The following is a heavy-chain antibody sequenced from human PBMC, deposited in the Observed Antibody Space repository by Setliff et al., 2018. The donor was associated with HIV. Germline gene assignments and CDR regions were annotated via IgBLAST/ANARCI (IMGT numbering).Heavy chain of an antibody. CDR2: INTYNGVT. CDR3: ARDTIPVAGTNY. CDR1: GYTFTSYG. V-gene: IGHV1-18*01. Sequence: ASVKVSCKASGYTFTSYGLSWVRQAPGKGLEWMGWINTYNGVTSFAQQFQDRLTLTTDTPTNTAYMELRSLSSDDTALYYCARDTIPVAGTNYWGQGTLVTVSS. J-gene: IGHJ4*02. D-gene: IGHD6-19*01.